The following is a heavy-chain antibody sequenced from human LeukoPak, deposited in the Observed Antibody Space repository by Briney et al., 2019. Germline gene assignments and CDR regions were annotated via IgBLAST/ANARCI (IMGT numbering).Heavy chain of an antibody. Sequence: PSQTLSLTSSVSVGSISSGGYYWSWIRQHPGKGLEWIGNIYHSGSTYYNPLLNSRVSISVDTSKNQFSLNVSSVHAADTAVYYCARVVGPGSSIDFWGQGALVTVSS. CDR2: IYHSGST. J-gene: IGHJ4*02. D-gene: IGHD1-26*01. V-gene: IGHV4-31*03. CDR1: VGSISSGGYY. CDR3: ARVVGPGSSIDF.